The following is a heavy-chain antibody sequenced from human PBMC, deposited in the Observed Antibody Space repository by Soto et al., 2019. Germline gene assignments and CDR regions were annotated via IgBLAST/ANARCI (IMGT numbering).Heavy chain of an antibody. J-gene: IGHJ3*02. CDR2: ISTSAERT. CDR1: GFTFSSSV. Sequence: EVQLLESGGGLVQPGGSLRLSCAASGFTFSSSVMSWVRKAPGKGLEWVSAISTSAERTHYADSVEGRFAISRDNTRDTLYLQMNSLRVEDTAVYYCAKEGYSSGKAGAFNIWGQVTTVTVSS. D-gene: IGHD2-15*01. V-gene: IGHV3-23*01. CDR3: AKEGYSSGKAGAFNI.